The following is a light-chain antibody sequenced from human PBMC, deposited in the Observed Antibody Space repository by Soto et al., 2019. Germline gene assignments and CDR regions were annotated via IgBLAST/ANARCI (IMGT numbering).Light chain of an antibody. CDR2: STN. CDR1: SGSVSTSYY. CDR3: VLYVGSGISV. J-gene: IGLJ3*02. Sequence: QTVVTQEPSFSVSPGGTVTLTCGLSSGSVSTSYYPSWYQQTPGQAPRTLIYSTNTRPSGVPDRFSGSILGNKAALTITGAQADDESDYYCVLYVGSGISVFGGGTKLTVL. V-gene: IGLV8-61*01.